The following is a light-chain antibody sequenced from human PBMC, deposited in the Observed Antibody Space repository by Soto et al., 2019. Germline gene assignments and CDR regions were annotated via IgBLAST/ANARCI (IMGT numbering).Light chain of an antibody. CDR2: DVN. Sequence: QSAPTQPRSVSGSPGQSVTISCTGTSRDVGGYNYVSWYQQHPGKAPKLMIYDVNKRPSGVPDRFSGSKSGNTASLTISGLQAEDEADYYCCSHAGSYTWVFGGGTKLTVL. CDR1: SRDVGGYNY. J-gene: IGLJ3*02. CDR3: CSHAGSYTWV. V-gene: IGLV2-11*01.